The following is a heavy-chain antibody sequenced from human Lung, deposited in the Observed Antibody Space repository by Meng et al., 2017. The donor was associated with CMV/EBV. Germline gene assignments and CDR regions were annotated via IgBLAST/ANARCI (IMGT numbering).Heavy chain of an antibody. D-gene: IGHD1-26*01. CDR2: INHSGST. CDR1: GGSFNAYY. V-gene: IGHV4-34*01. J-gene: IGHJ6*01. CDR3: ASESATYLGGRIYYHGMDV. Sequence: SETLSLXCTVYGGSFNAYYYNWFRQAPGKGLEWIGEINHSGSTKYNPSLKSRVTISVDKSKNQFSLRLTSVTAADTAVFYCASESATYLGGRIYYHGMDVWXQRATVTVSS.